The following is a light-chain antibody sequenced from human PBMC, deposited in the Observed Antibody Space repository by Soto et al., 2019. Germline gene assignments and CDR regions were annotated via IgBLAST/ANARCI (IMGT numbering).Light chain of an antibody. V-gene: IGLV1-40*01. J-gene: IGLJ3*02. CDR2: ANN. Sequence: QSMLTQPPSVSGAPGQRVTISCSGSSSNIGAGYDVHWYQQLPGTAPKLLISANNIRPSGVPDRFSGSKSGTSASLTITGLQAEDEADYYCQSYDSSLSGSGVFGGGTQLTVL. CDR1: SSNIGAGYD. CDR3: QSYDSSLSGSGV.